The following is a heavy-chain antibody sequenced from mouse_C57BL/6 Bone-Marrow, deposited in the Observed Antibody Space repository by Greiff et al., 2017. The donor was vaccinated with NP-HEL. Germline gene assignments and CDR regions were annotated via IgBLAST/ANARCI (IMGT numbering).Heavy chain of an antibody. D-gene: IGHD1-1*01. CDR2: ISSGGSYT. V-gene: IGHV5-6*02. CDR1: GFTFSSYG. CDR3: AGHYTLVATDYAMDY. Sequence: EVKLVESGGDLVKPGGSLKLSCAASGFTFSSYGMSWVRQTPDKRLEWVATISSGGSYTYYPDSVKGRFTISRDNAKNTLYLQMSSLKSEDTAMYSCAGHYTLVATDYAMDYGVKEPQSPSPQ. J-gene: IGHJ4*01.